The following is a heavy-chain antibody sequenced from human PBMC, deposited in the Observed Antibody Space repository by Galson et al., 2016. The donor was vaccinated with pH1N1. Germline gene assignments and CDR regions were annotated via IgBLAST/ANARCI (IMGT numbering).Heavy chain of an antibody. CDR2: IYHSGST. J-gene: IGHJ3*02. CDR1: GYSLSRGYY. V-gene: IGHV4-38-2*01. D-gene: IGHD5-24*01. Sequence: LSLTCVVSGYSLSRGYYCGWVRQPPGKGLEWIGSIYHSGSTYYNPSLKSRVTISLDTSKNQFSLKLRSVTAADTAVYYCEYGSNLDAFDMWGQGTMVTVSS. CDR3: EYGSNLDAFDM.